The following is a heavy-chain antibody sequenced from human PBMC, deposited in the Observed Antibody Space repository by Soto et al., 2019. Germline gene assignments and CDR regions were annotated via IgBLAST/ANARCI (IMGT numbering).Heavy chain of an antibody. V-gene: IGHV1-3*05. CDR3: ARAVAVAADFDY. D-gene: IGHD6-19*01. CDR1: GYTFTGYA. Sequence: QVQLVQSGAEEKKPGASVKVSCKASGYTFTGYAMHWVRQAPGQRLEWMGWINAGNGNTKYSQKFQGRVTITRDTAAGTAYIERSSLRADVTAVYHRARAVAVAADFDYWGQGTLVTVSS. CDR2: INAGNGNT. J-gene: IGHJ4*02.